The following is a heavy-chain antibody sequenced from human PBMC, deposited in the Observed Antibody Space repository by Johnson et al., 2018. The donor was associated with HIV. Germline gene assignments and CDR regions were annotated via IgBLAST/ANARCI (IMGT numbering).Heavy chain of an antibody. D-gene: IGHD3-3*01. CDR2: LYSGGSS. Sequence: VQLVESGGGLAKPAWSPRLSCAASQFIFSNYYMNYVRQAPGKGLEWVSVLYSGGSSYYTDSVRGRFSISRDNSKNTLYLQMNSLRAEDTAVYYCARRRSDNVARSHDAFDIWGQGTMVTVSS. V-gene: IGHV3-66*01. CDR3: ARRRSDNVARSHDAFDI. CDR1: QFIFSNYY. J-gene: IGHJ3*02.